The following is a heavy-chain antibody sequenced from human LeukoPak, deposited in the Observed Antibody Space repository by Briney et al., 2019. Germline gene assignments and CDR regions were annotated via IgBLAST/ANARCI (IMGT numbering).Heavy chain of an antibody. CDR2: INHSGST. J-gene: IGHJ4*02. CDR3: ASSPVGAADY. Sequence: SETLSLTCAVYGGSFSGYYWSWIRQPPGKGLEWIGEINHSGSTNYNPSLKSRVTISVDTSKNQFSLRLSSVTAADTAVYYCASSPVGAADYWGQGTLVTVSS. V-gene: IGHV4-34*01. D-gene: IGHD2-15*01. CDR1: GGSFSGYY.